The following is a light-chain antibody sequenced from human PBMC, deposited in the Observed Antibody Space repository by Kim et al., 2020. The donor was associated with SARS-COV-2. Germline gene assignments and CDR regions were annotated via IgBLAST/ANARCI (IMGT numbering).Light chain of an antibody. CDR3: QAWDDTSAV. Sequence: PGQTARIPCSGDKLGTKFVHWYQQKSGQSPALVIYQTARRPSGTPERFSGSLSGNTATLTIRGTQAMDEADYFCQAWDDTSAVFGGGTQLTVL. CDR1: KLGTKF. CDR2: QTA. J-gene: IGLJ3*02. V-gene: IGLV3-1*01.